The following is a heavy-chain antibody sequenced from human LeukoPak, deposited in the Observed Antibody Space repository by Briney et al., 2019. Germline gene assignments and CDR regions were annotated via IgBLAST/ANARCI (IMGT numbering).Heavy chain of an antibody. Sequence: GGSLRLSCAASGFTFSSYGMHWVRQAPGKGLEWVAFIRYDGSNKYYADSVKGRFTISRDNSKNTLYLQMSSLRAEDTAVYYCAKGKAHYYGSGSRPPPLDYWGQGTLVTVSS. V-gene: IGHV3-30*02. CDR1: GFTFSSYG. D-gene: IGHD3-10*01. CDR2: IRYDGSNK. CDR3: AKGKAHYYGSGSRPPPLDY. J-gene: IGHJ4*02.